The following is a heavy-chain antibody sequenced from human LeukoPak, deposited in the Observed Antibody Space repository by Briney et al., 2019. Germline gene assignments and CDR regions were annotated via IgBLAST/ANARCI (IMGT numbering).Heavy chain of an antibody. V-gene: IGHV1-2*02. J-gene: IGHJ4*02. CDR2: INPNSGGT. CDR3: ARDRTITFGGVTLY. Sequence: ASVKVSCKASGYTFTGYYMHWVRQAPGQGLEWMGWINPNSGGTNYAQKFQGRVTMTRDTSISTAYMELSRLRSDDTAVYYCARDRTITFGGVTLYWGQGTLVTVSS. D-gene: IGHD3-16*01. CDR1: GYTFTGYY.